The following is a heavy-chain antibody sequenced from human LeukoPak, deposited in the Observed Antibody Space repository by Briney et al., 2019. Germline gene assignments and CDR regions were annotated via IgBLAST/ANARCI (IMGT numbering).Heavy chain of an antibody. CDR3: ARDAGYNLDY. CDR2: IYNSGTT. CDR1: GGSISSYY. D-gene: IGHD5-12*01. Sequence: PSETLSLTCTVSGGSISSYYWSWIRQPPGKGLEWIGYIYNSGTTNYNPSLKSRVTISVDTSKNQFSLKVTSVTAADTAVYYCARDAGYNLDYWGQGTLVTVSS. J-gene: IGHJ4*02. V-gene: IGHV4-59*01.